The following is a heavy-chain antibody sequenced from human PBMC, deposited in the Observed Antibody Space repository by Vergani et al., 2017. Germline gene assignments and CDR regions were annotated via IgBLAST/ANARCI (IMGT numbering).Heavy chain of an antibody. CDR2: ISSSSSYI. Sequence: VKLEESGGGVVQPGRSLRLSCAASGFTFSSYSMNWVRQAPGKGLEWVSSISSSSSYIYYADSVKGRFTISRDNAKNSLYLQMNSLRAEDTAVYYCARDLSGSYHQWGQGTLVTVSS. V-gene: IGHV3-21*01. CDR3: ARDLSGSYHQ. D-gene: IGHD1-26*01. J-gene: IGHJ4*02. CDR1: GFTFSSYS.